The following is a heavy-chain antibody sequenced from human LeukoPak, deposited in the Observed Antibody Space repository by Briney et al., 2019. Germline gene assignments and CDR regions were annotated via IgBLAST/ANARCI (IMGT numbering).Heavy chain of an antibody. J-gene: IGHJ4*02. Sequence: GGSLRLSCAASGFTFSSYGMHWVRQAPGKGLEWVAFIRYDGSNKYYADSVKGRFTISRDNSKNPLYLQMNSLRAEDTAVYYCAKGHSSSWPVFDYWGQGTLVTVSS. CDR1: GFTFSSYG. CDR3: AKGHSSSWPVFDY. CDR2: IRYDGSNK. V-gene: IGHV3-30*02. D-gene: IGHD6-13*01.